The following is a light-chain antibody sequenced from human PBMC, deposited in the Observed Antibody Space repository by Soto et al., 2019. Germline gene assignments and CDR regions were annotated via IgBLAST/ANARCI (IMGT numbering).Light chain of an antibody. J-gene: IGLJ1*01. CDR2: QDS. CDR3: QAWDRSTGV. Sequence: SYGLTQPPSVSVSPGQTASITCSGDKLGDKYVCWYHQKPGQSPVLVIYQDSKRPSGIPERFSGSNSGNTATLTISGTQPMDEADYYCQAWDRSTGVFGTGTKLTVL. V-gene: IGLV3-1*01. CDR1: KLGDKY.